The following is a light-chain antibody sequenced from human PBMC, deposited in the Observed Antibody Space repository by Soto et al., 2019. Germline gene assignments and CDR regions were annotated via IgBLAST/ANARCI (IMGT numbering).Light chain of an antibody. CDR1: QSVSNNF. CDR3: QQYGSSPNT. CDR2: AAS. V-gene: IGKV3-20*01. J-gene: IGKJ2*01. Sequence: EIVLTQSPGTLSVTPGERATLSCRASQSVSNNFLAWYQQKGGQAPRLLIYAASSGATGIPGRFSGSGSGTDFTLTISRVEHGDSAVYYCQQYGSSPNTFGQGTKLEIK.